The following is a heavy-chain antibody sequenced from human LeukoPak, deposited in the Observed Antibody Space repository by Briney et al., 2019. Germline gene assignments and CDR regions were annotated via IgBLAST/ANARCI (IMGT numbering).Heavy chain of an antibody. CDR1: GYTFSGYY. Sequence: GASVKVSCKASGYTFSGYYMHWVRQAPGQGLEWMGWINPNSGGTNYAQKFQGRVTMTRDTSISTASMEPSRLTPGDTAVYYCARGGVGATTYWGQGTLVTVSS. V-gene: IGHV1-2*02. CDR3: ARGGVGATTY. J-gene: IGHJ4*02. D-gene: IGHD1-26*01. CDR2: INPNSGGT.